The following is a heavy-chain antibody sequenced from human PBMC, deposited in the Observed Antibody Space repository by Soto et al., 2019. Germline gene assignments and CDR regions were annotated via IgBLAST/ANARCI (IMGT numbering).Heavy chain of an antibody. Sequence: SDTLSLTFNSSGFAISEYYWSWFRQSPDKVLESIVHVYYSGSTKYTPSLKIRVTISVDTSKNQFSLNLRSVTAADPAVYYCAMTVTTLYNWFDPWGQG. CDR3: AMTVTTLYNWFDP. CDR1: GFAISEYY. CDR2: VYYSGST. J-gene: IGHJ5*02. V-gene: IGHV4-59*08. D-gene: IGHD4-4*01.